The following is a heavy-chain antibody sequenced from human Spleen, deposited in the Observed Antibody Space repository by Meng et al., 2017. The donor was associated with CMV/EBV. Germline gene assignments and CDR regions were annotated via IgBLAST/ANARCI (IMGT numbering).Heavy chain of an antibody. Sequence: GESLKISCAASGFTFSSYWMSWVRQAPGKGLEWVANIKQDGSEKYYVDSVKGRFTISRDNAKNSLYLQMNSLRVEDTAVYYCARDRGFSYEVREEGHWGQGTLVTVSS. CDR2: IKQDGSEK. CDR3: ARDRGFSYEVREEGH. J-gene: IGHJ4*02. CDR1: GFTFSSYW. D-gene: IGHD5-18*01. V-gene: IGHV3-7*01.